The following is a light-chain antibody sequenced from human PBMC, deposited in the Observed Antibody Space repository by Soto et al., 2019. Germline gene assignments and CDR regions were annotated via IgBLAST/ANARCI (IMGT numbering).Light chain of an antibody. CDR3: SSFTSSSSYV. V-gene: IGLV2-14*03. CDR2: DVS. CDR1: SSDVGGYNY. Sequence: QSVLTQPASVSGSPGQSITISCTGTSSDVGGYNYVSWYQHHPGKAPKLLISDVSNRPSGVSNRFSGSMSANTASLTISGLQAEDEADYYRSSFTSSSSYVFGTGTKVTVL. J-gene: IGLJ1*01.